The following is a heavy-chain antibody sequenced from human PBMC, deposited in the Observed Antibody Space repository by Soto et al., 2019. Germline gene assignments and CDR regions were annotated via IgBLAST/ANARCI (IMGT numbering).Heavy chain of an antibody. CDR2: VYYTGTT. V-gene: IGHV4-59*08. Sequence: TSETLSLTCTVSGGSIDSYYWTWIRQPPGKGLEWIGYVYYTGTTTYSPSLKSRVTISVDTSMNQISLKLSSVTAADTAVYYCARGRGYSYGLDPWGQGTLVTVSS. CDR3: ARGRGYSYGLDP. J-gene: IGHJ5*02. CDR1: GGSIDSYY. D-gene: IGHD5-18*01.